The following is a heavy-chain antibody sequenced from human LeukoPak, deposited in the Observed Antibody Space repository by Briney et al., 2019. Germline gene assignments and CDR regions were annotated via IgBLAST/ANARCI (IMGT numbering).Heavy chain of an antibody. D-gene: IGHD3-10*01. CDR1: GFTFSSHA. Sequence: GGSLRLSCAASGFTFSSHAMSWVRQAPGKGLEWVSAISSSGGSTYYADSVKGRFTISRDNSKNTLYLQMNSLRAEDTAVYYCAKGVRGGTWYFDLWGRGTLVTVSS. CDR2: ISSSGGST. J-gene: IGHJ2*01. V-gene: IGHV3-23*01. CDR3: AKGVRGGTWYFDL.